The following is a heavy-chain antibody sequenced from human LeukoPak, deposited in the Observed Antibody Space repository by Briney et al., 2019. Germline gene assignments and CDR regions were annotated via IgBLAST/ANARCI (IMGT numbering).Heavy chain of an antibody. V-gene: IGHV4-34*01. J-gene: IGHJ3*02. CDR1: GGSFSGYY. D-gene: IGHD6-19*01. CDR3: AGYGTIAVTERHDVFDI. CDR2: INHSGST. Sequence: SETLSLTCAVSGGSFSGYYWSWIRQPPGKGLEWIGEINHSGSTNYNPSLKSRVTISVDTSKNQFSLKLSSVTAADTAVYYCAGYGTIAVTERHDVFDIWGQGTMVTVSS.